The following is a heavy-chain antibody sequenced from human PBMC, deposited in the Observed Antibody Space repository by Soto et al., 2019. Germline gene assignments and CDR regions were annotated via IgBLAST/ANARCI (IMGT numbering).Heavy chain of an antibody. CDR3: ARDLLGYSYGWSDAFDI. Sequence: VASVKVSCKASGYTFTSYYMHWVRQAPGQGLEWMGIINPSGGSTSYAQKFQGRVTMTRDTSTSTVYMELSSLRSEDAAVYYCARDLLGYSYGWSDAFDIWGQGTMVTVSS. CDR2: INPSGGST. J-gene: IGHJ3*02. D-gene: IGHD5-18*01. CDR1: GYTFTSYY. V-gene: IGHV1-46*01.